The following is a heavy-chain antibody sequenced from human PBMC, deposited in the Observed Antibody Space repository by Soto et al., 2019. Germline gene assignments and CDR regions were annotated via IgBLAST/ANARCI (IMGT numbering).Heavy chain of an antibody. J-gene: IGHJ4*02. D-gene: IGHD6-13*01. Sequence: QVQLVQSGGEVKKPGASVNISCKATGYTFISYSITWVRQAAGQGLEWRGWISTYNGNTKYAQSLQGRGTLTRATSTITAFMEMRGLRPDDTAISYCAREGAHSTGWYDYFDQWGQGTLVAVSA. CDR3: AREGAHSTGWYDYFDQ. CDR2: ISTYNGNT. V-gene: IGHV1-18*04. CDR1: GYTFISYS.